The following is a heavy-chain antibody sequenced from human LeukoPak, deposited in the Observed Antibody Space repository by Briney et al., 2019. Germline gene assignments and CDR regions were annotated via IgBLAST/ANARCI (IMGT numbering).Heavy chain of an antibody. J-gene: IGHJ4*02. Sequence: GRSLRLSCAASEFTLNFLSINWVRQAPGRRVEWVSSISSSSSYIYYEDSVKGRFTISRNNAKNSLYLQMNSLRAEDTAVYYCARDTTVTTYFDYWGQGTLVTVSS. D-gene: IGHD4-17*01. V-gene: IGHV3-21*01. CDR2: ISSSSSYI. CDR1: EFTLNFLS. CDR3: ARDTTVTTYFDY.